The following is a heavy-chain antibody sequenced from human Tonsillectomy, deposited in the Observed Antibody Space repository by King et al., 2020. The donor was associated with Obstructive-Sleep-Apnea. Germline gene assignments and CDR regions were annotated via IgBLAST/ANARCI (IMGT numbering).Heavy chain of an antibody. CDR1: GFTFSSFG. J-gene: IGHJ4*02. D-gene: IGHD1-26*01. Sequence: QLVQSGGGVVQPGRSLRLSCTASGFTFSSFGMHWVRQAPGKGLEWVAIISYDGSNEYYADSVNGRFTISRDNSKNTLYLQMNSLRAEDTAVYSCAKDASGFIVGATGYFDYWGQGTLVTVSS. CDR2: ISYDGSNE. V-gene: IGHV3-30*18. CDR3: AKDASGFIVGATGYFDY.